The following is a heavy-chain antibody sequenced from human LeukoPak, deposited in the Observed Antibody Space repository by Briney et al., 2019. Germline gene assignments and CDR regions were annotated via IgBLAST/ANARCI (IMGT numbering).Heavy chain of an antibody. J-gene: IGHJ4*02. CDR1: GDSINSLDL. Sequence: SGTLSLTCSVSGDSINSLDLWSWVRQPPGKGLEWIGEMYLSGTTHSNPSVKSRVTISIDKSKNQFFLNLSSVTAADTAVYYCAGLVGRYSSGLYYYYFDYWGQGTLVTVSS. CDR2: MYLSGTT. CDR3: AGLVGRYSSGLYYYYFDY. D-gene: IGHD3-22*01. V-gene: IGHV4-4*02.